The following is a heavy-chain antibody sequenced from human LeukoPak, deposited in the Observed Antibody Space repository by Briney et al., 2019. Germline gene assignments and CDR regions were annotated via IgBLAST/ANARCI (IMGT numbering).Heavy chain of an antibody. V-gene: IGHV3-74*01. D-gene: IGHD5-18*01. CDR3: AREWGRGYSYDH. CDR2: IDSDGSST. J-gene: IGHJ4*02. CDR1: GFTFSSYW. Sequence: QPGGSQRLSCAASGFTFSSYWMHWVRHAPGNGLVWVSRIDSDGSSTNYADSVKGRFTVSRDNAKNTLYLQMNSLRAEDTAVYYCAREWGRGYSYDHWGQGTPVIVSS.